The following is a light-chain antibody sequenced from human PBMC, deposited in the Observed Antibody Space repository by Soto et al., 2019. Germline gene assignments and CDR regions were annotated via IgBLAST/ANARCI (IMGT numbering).Light chain of an antibody. CDR1: QGISSY. CDR2: AAS. CDR3: QQYYSYPPT. Sequence: IQLTQSPSSLSASVGDSVTITCRASQGISSYLAWYQQKPGKAPKLLIYAASTRQSGVPSRFSGSGSGTDFTLTISCLQSEDFATYYCQQYYSYPPTFGQGTKVDIK. J-gene: IGKJ1*01. V-gene: IGKV1-9*01.